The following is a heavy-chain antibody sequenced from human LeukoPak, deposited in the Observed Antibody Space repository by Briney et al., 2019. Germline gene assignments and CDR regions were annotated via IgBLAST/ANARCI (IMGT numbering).Heavy chain of an antibody. Sequence: SVKVSCKASGGTFSSYAISWVRQAPGQGLEWMGGIIPIFGTANYAQKFQGRVTITADGSTSTAYMELSSLRSEDTAVYYCARGGDQLLYYFDYWGQGTLVTVSS. CDR2: IIPIFGTA. CDR1: GGTFSSYA. V-gene: IGHV1-69*13. CDR3: ARGGDQLLYYFDY. D-gene: IGHD2-2*01. J-gene: IGHJ4*02.